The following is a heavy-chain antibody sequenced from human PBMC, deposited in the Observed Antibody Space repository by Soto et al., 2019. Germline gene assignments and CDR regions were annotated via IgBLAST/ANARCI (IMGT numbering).Heavy chain of an antibody. CDR2: ISRNGGRT. V-gene: IGHV3-64D*06. CDR3: VGGGSDYAKGGPLFEI. CDR1: GFTFSSYA. Sequence: PGGSLRLSCSASGFTFSSYAMHWVRQAPGKGLEYVSTISRNGGRTTYADSVKGRFTISRDNAKNTQYLEMNSLRAEDTDVYYCVGGGSDYAKGGPLFEIWGQGTMVTVSS. J-gene: IGHJ3*02. D-gene: IGHD2-8*01.